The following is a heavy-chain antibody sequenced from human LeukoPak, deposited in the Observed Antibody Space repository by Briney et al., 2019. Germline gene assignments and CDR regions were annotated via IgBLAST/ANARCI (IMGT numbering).Heavy chain of an antibody. Sequence: PSQTLSLTCTVSGGSISGDGYSWNWIRQPPGKGLEWIGYIYHSGSTYYNPSVKSRVTISVDRSKNQFSLKLSSVTAADTAVYYCARGTGEQQLVGTPFDYWGQGTLVTVSS. V-gene: IGHV4-30-2*01. CDR3: ARGTGEQQLVGTPFDY. J-gene: IGHJ4*02. CDR2: IYHSGST. CDR1: GGSISGDGYS. D-gene: IGHD6-13*01.